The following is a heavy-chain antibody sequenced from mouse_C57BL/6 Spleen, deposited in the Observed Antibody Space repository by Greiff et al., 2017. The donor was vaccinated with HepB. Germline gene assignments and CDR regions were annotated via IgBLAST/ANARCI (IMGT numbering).Heavy chain of an antibody. CDR1: GYAFSSSW. Sequence: VKLMESGPELVKPGASVKISCKASGYAFSSSWMNWVKQRPGKGLEWIGRIYLGDGDTNYNGKFKGKATLTADKSSSTAYMQLSSLTSEDSAVYFCARSGTYSFDYWGQGTTLTVSS. D-gene: IGHD3-1*01. V-gene: IGHV1-82*01. J-gene: IGHJ2*01. CDR3: ARSGTYSFDY. CDR2: IYLGDGDT.